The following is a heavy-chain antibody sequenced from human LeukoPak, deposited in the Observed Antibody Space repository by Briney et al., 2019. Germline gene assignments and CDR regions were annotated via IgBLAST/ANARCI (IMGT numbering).Heavy chain of an antibody. CDR2: IKQDGSEK. J-gene: IGHJ4*02. Sequence: GGSLRLSCATSGFTFSSYWMSWVRQAPGKGLEWVANIKQDGSEKYYVDSVKGRFTISRDNAKNSLYLQMNSLRAEDTAVYYCARDRYYYDSSGYPPELGYWGQGTLVTVSS. CDR1: GFTFSSYW. CDR3: ARDRYYYDSSGYPPELGY. D-gene: IGHD3-22*01. V-gene: IGHV3-7*03.